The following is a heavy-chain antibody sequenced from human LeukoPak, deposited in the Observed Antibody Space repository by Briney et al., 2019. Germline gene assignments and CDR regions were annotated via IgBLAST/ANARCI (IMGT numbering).Heavy chain of an antibody. CDR3: AKVRGYYGSGSCPY. D-gene: IGHD3-10*01. Sequence: GGSLRLSCAASEFTFSSYAMHWVRQAPGKGLEWVAVISYDGSNKYYADSVKGRFTISRDNSKNTLYLQMNSLRAEDTAVYYCAKVRGYYGSGSCPYWGQGTLVTVSS. J-gene: IGHJ4*02. CDR2: ISYDGSNK. V-gene: IGHV3-30*04. CDR1: EFTFSSYA.